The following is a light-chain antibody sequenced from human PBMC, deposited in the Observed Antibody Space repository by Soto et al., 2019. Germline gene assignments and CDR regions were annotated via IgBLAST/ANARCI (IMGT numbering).Light chain of an antibody. CDR1: QSISIY. CDR2: AAS. V-gene: IGKV1-39*01. Sequence: DIQMTQSPSSLSASVGDRVTITCRASQSISIYLNWYQQKPGRAPNLLIYAASSLHSGVPSRFSGSGSGTDFTLTISSLQPEDFATYFCKQSYSNPLTFGGGTKVEIK. CDR3: KQSYSNPLT. J-gene: IGKJ4*01.